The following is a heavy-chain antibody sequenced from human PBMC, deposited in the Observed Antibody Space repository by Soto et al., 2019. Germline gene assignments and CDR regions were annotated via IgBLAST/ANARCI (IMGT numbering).Heavy chain of an antibody. Sequence: GGSLRLSCAASGFTFSSYAMSWVRQAPGKGLEWVSAISGSGGSTYYADSVKGRFTISRDNSKNTLYLQMNSLRAEDTAVYYCASPLSPGDIYYYYMDVWGKGTTVTVSS. CDR3: ASPLSPGDIYYYYMDV. CDR2: ISGSGGST. J-gene: IGHJ6*03. V-gene: IGHV3-23*01. CDR1: GFTFSSYA.